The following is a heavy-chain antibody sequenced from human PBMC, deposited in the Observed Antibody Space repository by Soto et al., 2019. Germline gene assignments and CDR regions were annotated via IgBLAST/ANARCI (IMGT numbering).Heavy chain of an antibody. CDR1: GGSFSGYY. J-gene: IGHJ4*02. D-gene: IGHD5-18*01. CDR2: INHSGST. CDR3: ARGPHSYGWDY. V-gene: IGHV4-34*01. Sequence: SETLSLTCAVYGGSFSGYYWSWIRQPPGKGLEWIGEINHSGSTNYNPSLKSRVTISVDTSKNQFSLKLSSVTAADTAVYYCARGPHSYGWDYWGQGTLVTVS.